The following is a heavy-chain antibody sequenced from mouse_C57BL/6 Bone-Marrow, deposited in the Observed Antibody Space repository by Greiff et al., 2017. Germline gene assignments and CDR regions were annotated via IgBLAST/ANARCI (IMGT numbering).Heavy chain of an antibody. CDR1: GYTFTSYW. D-gene: IGHD2-5*01. CDR2: IYPGSGST. CDR3: ARPYYSNYWYFDV. J-gene: IGHJ1*03. V-gene: IGHV1-55*01. Sequence: VQLQQPGAELVKPGASVKMSCKASGYTFTSYWITWVKQRPGQGLEWIGDIYPGSGSTNYNEKFKSKATLSVDTSTSTSYMQLSSLTSEDSAVYYCARPYYSNYWYFDVWGTGTTVTVSS.